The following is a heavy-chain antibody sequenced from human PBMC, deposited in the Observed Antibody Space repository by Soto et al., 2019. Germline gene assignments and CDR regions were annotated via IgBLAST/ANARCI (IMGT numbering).Heavy chain of an antibody. J-gene: IGHJ3*02. V-gene: IGHV4-59*01. D-gene: IGHD6-25*01. Sequence: SETLSLTCTVSGGSISSYYWSWIRQPPGKGLEWIGYIYYSGSTNYNPSLKSRVTISVDTSKNQFSLKLSSVTAADTAVYYCARAEAADDAFDIWGQGTMVTVSS. CDR3: ARAEAADDAFDI. CDR1: GGSISSYY. CDR2: IYYSGST.